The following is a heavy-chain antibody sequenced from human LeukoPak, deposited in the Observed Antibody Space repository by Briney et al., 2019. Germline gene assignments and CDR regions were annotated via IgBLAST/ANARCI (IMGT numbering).Heavy chain of an antibody. CDR2: INSDGSST. Sequence: GGSLRLSCAASGFTFSSYWMHWVRHAPGKGLVWVSRINSDGSSTSYADSVKGRFTISRDNAKNTLYLQMNSLRAEDTAVYYCARVERSYYYDSSGYSPSDYWGQGTLVTVSS. CDR3: ARVERSYYYDSSGYSPSDY. CDR1: GFTFSSYW. V-gene: IGHV3-74*01. J-gene: IGHJ4*02. D-gene: IGHD3-22*01.